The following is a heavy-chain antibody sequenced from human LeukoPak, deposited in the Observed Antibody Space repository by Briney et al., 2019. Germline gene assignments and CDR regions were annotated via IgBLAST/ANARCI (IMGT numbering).Heavy chain of an antibody. CDR3: AREEDFGDYANPFDI. D-gene: IGHD4-17*01. V-gene: IGHV4-34*01. CDR1: GGIFNGYY. Sequence: SETLSLTCAVYGGIFNGYYWSWIRQPPGKGLEWIGEINRSGTTNYNPTLKSRATISVDTSKNQFSLKLSSVSAADTAVYYCAREEDFGDYANPFDIWGQGTLVTVSS. J-gene: IGHJ3*02. CDR2: INRSGTT.